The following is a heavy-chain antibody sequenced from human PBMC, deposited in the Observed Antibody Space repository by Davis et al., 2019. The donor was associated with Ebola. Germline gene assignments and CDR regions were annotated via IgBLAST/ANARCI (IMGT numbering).Heavy chain of an antibody. Sequence: MPSETLSLTCAVYGGSFSGYYWSWIRQPPGKGLEWIGEINHSGSTNYNPSLKSRVTISVDTSKNQFSLKLSSVTAADTAVYYCASQTRYSSGWRTMEYWGQGTLVTVSS. D-gene: IGHD6-19*01. CDR2: INHSGST. CDR3: ASQTRYSSGWRTMEY. V-gene: IGHV4-34*01. CDR1: GGSFSGYY. J-gene: IGHJ4*02.